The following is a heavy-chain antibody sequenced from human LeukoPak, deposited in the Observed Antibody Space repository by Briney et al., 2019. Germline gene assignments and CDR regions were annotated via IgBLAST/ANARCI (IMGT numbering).Heavy chain of an antibody. D-gene: IGHD4-11*01. CDR3: ARLASTVTSPHDY. J-gene: IGHJ4*02. CDR2: IPWHGNNP. V-gene: IGHV3-30*04. CDR1: GFTFSSYT. Sequence: PGRSLRLSCAASGFTFSSYTMHWVRQAPGKGLEWVALIPWHGNNPYYADSVQGRFTISRDSSRNTLYLQMNSLRTEDTAEYYCARLASTVTSPHDYWGQGTLVTVSS.